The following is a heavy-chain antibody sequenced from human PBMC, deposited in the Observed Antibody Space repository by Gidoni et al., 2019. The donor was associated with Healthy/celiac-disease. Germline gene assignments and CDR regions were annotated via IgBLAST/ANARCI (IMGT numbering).Heavy chain of an antibody. D-gene: IGHD6-19*01. J-gene: IGHJ3*02. CDR3: AKGQQWLAHDAFDI. Sequence: EVQLVASGGGLVQPGRSLRLSCAASGFSFDDYAMHWVRQAPGKGLEWVSGSSWNSGSIGYADSGKGRFTISRDNAKNSLYLQMNSLRAEDTALYYCAKGQQWLAHDAFDIWGQGTMVTVSS. V-gene: IGHV3-9*01. CDR1: GFSFDDYA. CDR2: SSWNSGSI.